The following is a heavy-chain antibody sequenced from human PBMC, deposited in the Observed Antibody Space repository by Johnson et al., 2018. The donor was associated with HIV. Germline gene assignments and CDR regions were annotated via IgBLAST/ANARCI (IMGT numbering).Heavy chain of an antibody. CDR3: ARDSDSLYAFDI. Sequence: QEQLVESGGGVVKPGGSLRLSCAASGFTFSSYAMHWVRQAPGKGLEWVAVISYDGSNKYYADSVKGRFTISRDNSKNTLYLQMNSLRAEDTAVYYCARDSDSLYAFDIWGQGTLVTVSS. CDR1: GFTFSSYA. D-gene: IGHD3-22*01. J-gene: IGHJ3*02. CDR2: ISYDGSNK. V-gene: IGHV3-30-3*01.